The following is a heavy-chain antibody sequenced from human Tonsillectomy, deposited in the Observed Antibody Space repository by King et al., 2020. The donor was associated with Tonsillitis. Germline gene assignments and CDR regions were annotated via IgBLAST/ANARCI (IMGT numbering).Heavy chain of an antibody. CDR1: GFTFSSYW. CDR2: IKQDGSEK. CDR3: ASPFSGGDYSDHFQH. Sequence: VQLVESGGGLVQPGGSLRLSCAASGFTFSSYWMSWVRQAPGKGLEWVANIKQDGSEKYYVDSVKGRFTISRDNAKNSLYLQMNSLRAEDTAVYYCASPFSGGDYSDHFQHWGQGTLVTVSS. V-gene: IGHV3-7*03. J-gene: IGHJ1*01. D-gene: IGHD4-17*01.